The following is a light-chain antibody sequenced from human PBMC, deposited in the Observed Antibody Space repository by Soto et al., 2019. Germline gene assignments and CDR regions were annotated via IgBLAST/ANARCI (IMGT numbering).Light chain of an antibody. CDR1: SSDIGTSS. J-gene: IGLJ3*02. CDR2: YSD. V-gene: IGLV1-44*01. Sequence: QAVVTQPPSVSGTPGQTVTISCSGSSSDIGTSSVNWFRQLPGTAPKLLIYYSDQRPSGVPDRFSGSQSGTSASLAISGLQSEDEADYYCAAWHDSLNGWVFGGGTKVTVL. CDR3: AAWHDSLNGWV.